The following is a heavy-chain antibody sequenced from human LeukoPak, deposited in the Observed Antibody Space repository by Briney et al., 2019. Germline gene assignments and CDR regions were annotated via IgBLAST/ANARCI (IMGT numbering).Heavy chain of an antibody. Sequence: SETLSLTCTVSGGSISSYYWNWIRQPAGKGLEWIGRFYTGGNSNNNPSLKRRVTMSVDTSKNRFSLELPPVTAAHTAVYYCAQGRGDTMILVWGQGTLVTVSS. V-gene: IGHV4-4*07. D-gene: IGHD3-22*01. CDR1: GGSISSYY. J-gene: IGHJ4*02. CDR3: AQGRGDTMILV. CDR2: FYTGGNS.